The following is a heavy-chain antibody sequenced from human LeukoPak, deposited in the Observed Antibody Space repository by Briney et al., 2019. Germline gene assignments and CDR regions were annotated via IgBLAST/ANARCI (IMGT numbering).Heavy chain of an antibody. J-gene: IGHJ4*02. D-gene: IGHD5-18*01. CDR1: GGSISSYY. CDR3: ARGYSYGVRYFDY. CDR2: IYYSGST. V-gene: IGHV4-59*01. Sequence: PSETLSLTCTVSGGSISSYYWSWIRQPPGKGLEWIGYIYYSGSTNYNPSLKSRVTISVDTSKNQFSLKLSSVTAADTAVYYCARGYSYGVRYFDYWGQGTLVTASS.